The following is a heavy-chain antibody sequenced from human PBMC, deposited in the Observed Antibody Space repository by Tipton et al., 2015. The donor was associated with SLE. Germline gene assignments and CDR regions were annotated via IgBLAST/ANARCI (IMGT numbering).Heavy chain of an antibody. Sequence: TLSLTCTVSGDSMNDYYWSWIRQAPGKGLEWVGYIYTGGSTHYNPSLRSRVTISVDTSNNQFSLKLRSVSAADTAVYYCAREKGYNWPFDFWGQGTLVTVSS. CDR3: AREKGYNWPFDF. J-gene: IGHJ4*02. D-gene: IGHD5-24*01. CDR2: IYTGGST. CDR1: GDSMNDYY. V-gene: IGHV4-4*08.